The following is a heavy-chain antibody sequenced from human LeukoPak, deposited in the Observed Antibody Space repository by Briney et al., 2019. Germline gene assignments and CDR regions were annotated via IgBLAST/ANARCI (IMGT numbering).Heavy chain of an antibody. CDR2: INPSGGST. J-gene: IGHJ4*02. Sequence: ASVKVSCTASGYTFTSYYMHWVRQAPGQGLEWMGIINPSGGSTSYAQKFQGRVTMTRDTSISTAYMELSRLRSDDTAVYYCARGGEYSSSSGYWGQGTLVTVSS. CDR3: ARGGEYSSSSGY. V-gene: IGHV1-46*01. D-gene: IGHD6-6*01. CDR1: GYTFTSYY.